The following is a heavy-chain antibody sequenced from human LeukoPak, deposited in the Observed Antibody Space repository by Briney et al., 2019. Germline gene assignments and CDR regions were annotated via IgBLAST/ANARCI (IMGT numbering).Heavy chain of an antibody. CDR2: IYSSGST. D-gene: IGHD5-24*01. CDR1: GGSISSYY. V-gene: IGHV4-4*07. Sequence: SETLSLTCTVSGGSISSYYWSWIRQPAGKGLEWVGRIYSSGSTNYNPSLKSRITMSVDTSKNQFSLKLGSVTAADTAVYYCARGDGYNYAIDYWGQGTLVTVSS. J-gene: IGHJ4*02. CDR3: ARGDGYNYAIDY.